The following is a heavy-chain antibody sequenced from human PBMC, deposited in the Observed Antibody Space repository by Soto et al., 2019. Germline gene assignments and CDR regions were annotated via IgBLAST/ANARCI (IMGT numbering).Heavy chain of an antibody. V-gene: IGHV1-18*01. CDR1: GYSFSFYG. Sequence: GASVKVSCKASGYSFSFYGINWVRQAPGQGLEWMGRISTYNGNTNYPQSLQGRLTLTTDTSTATAYMELRSLRSDDTAVYYCARDPYHVLMVNAPNLYGMDVWGQGTTVTVSS. CDR3: ARDPYHVLMVNAPNLYGMDV. D-gene: IGHD2-8*01. CDR2: ISTYNGNT. J-gene: IGHJ6*02.